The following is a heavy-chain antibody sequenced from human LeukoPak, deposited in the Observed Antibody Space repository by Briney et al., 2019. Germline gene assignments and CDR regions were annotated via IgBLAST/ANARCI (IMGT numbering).Heavy chain of an antibody. CDR3: ARAGLVGATYNWFDP. Sequence: TGGSLRLSCAASGFTFSSYAMSWVRQPPGKGLEWIGEINHSGSTNYNPSLKSRVTISVDTSKNQFSLKLSSVTAADTAVYYCARAGLVGATYNWFDPWGQGTLVTVSS. V-gene: IGHV4-34*01. CDR1: GFTFSSYA. J-gene: IGHJ5*02. D-gene: IGHD1-26*01. CDR2: INHSGST.